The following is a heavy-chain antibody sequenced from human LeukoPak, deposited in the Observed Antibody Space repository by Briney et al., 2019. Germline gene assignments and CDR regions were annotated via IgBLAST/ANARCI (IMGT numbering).Heavy chain of an antibody. V-gene: IGHV3-7*01. D-gene: IGHD1-26*01. CDR1: GFTFSSYW. J-gene: IGHJ4*02. CDR3: ARDLLVGATPPVLDY. CDR2: IKQDGSEK. Sequence: GGSLRLSCAASGFTFSSYWMSWVRQAPGKGLEWVANIKQDGSEKYYVDSVKGRFTISRDNAKNSLYLQMNSLRAEDTAVYYCARDLLVGATPPVLDYRGQGTLVTVSS.